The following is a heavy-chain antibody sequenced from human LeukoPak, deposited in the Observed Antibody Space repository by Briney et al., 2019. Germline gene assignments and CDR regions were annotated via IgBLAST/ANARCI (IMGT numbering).Heavy chain of an antibody. Sequence: SETLSLTCTVSAGSISSYYWNWLRQSPGKGLEWIGYIYYTGTTKYNPSLTSRVTISIDTSKNQFSLDLSSVTAADPAVYYCGTSVGTTGTTWGQGTLVIVSS. D-gene: IGHD1-1*01. V-gene: IGHV4-59*12. CDR1: AGSISSYY. CDR3: GTSVGTTGTT. J-gene: IGHJ4*02. CDR2: IYYTGTT.